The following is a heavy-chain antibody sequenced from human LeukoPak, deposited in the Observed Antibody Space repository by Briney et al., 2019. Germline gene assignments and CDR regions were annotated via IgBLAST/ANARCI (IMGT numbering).Heavy chain of an antibody. CDR3: ARIGRSDSWYFDY. J-gene: IGHJ4*02. V-gene: IGHV3-7*01. CDR1: GFSFSSYW. Sequence: PGGSLRLSCVASGFSFSSYWMSWVRQAPGKGLEWVANIKQDGSEIFYVDSVKGRFTISRDNTKNSRYLQMNSLRAEDTAVYYCARIGRSDSWYFDYWGQGTLVTVSS. D-gene: IGHD6-13*01. CDR2: IKQDGSEI.